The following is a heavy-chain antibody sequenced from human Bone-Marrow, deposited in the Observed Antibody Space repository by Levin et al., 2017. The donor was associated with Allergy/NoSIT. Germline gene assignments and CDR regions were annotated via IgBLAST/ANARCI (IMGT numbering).Heavy chain of an antibody. D-gene: IGHD3-10*01. V-gene: IGHV3-23*01. J-gene: IGHJ4*02. CDR2: ISGSGGST. CDR1: GFTFSSYA. Sequence: GESLKISCAASGFTFSSYAMSWVRQAPGKGLEWVSAISGSGGSTYYADSVKGRFTISRDNSKNTLYLQMNSLRAEDTAVYYCAKAGGWYYYGSGSYYWGQGTLVTVSS. CDR3: AKAGGWYYYGSGSYY.